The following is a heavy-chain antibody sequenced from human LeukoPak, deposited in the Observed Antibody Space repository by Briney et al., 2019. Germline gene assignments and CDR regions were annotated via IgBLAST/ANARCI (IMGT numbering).Heavy chain of an antibody. V-gene: IGHV1-69*04. J-gene: IGHJ6*02. CDR2: IIPILGIA. D-gene: IGHD2-15*01. Sequence: SVKVSCKASGGTFSSYAISWVRQAPGQGLERMGRIIPILGIANYAQKFQGRVTITADKSTSTAYMELSSLRSEDTAVYYCARGVVVATGFRMDVWGQGTTVTVSS. CDR1: GGTFSSYA. CDR3: ARGVVVATGFRMDV.